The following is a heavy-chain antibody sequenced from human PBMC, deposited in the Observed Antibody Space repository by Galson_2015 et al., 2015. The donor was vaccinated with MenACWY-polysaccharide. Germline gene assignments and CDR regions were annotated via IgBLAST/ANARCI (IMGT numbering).Heavy chain of an antibody. D-gene: IGHD4/OR15-4a*01. V-gene: IGHV5-51*01. J-gene: IGHJ4*02. CDR2: IYPSDSDT. Sequence: QSRAKVKKPGESLRISCKGSGYSFTTNWIGWVRQMPGKGLEWMGIIYPSDSDTRYSPTFQGQVTISADKSINTAYLQWRSLKASDTAMYYCARHYGARVDYWGQGTLVPVSS. CDR1: GYSFTTNW. CDR3: ARHYGARVDY.